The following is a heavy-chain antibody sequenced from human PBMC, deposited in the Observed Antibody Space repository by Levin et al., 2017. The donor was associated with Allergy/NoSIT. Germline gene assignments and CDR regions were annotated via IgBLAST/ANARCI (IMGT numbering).Heavy chain of an antibody. D-gene: IGHD2-15*01. Sequence: GESLKISCKGSGYSFTSYWISWVRQMPGKGLEWMGRIDPSDSYTNYSPSFQGHVTISADKSISTAYLQWSSLKASDTAMYYCARNIYCSGGSCYLYFQHWGQGTLVTVSS. CDR3: ARNIYCSGGSCYLYFQH. CDR2: IDPSDSYT. J-gene: IGHJ1*01. V-gene: IGHV5-10-1*01. CDR1: GYSFTSYW.